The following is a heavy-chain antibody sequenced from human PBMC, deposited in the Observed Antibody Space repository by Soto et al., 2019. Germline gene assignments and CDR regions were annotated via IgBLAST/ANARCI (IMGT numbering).Heavy chain of an antibody. CDR3: ARESGGIAAAGTGYYYYYMDV. Sequence: QVQLVESGGGVVQPGRSLRLSCAASGFTFSSYGMHWVRQAPGKGLEWVAVIWYDGSNKYYADSVKGRFTISRDNSKNTLYLQMNSLRAEDTAVNYCARESGGIAAAGTGYYYYYMDVWGKGTTVTVSS. J-gene: IGHJ6*03. D-gene: IGHD6-13*01. V-gene: IGHV3-33*01. CDR2: IWYDGSNK. CDR1: GFTFSSYG.